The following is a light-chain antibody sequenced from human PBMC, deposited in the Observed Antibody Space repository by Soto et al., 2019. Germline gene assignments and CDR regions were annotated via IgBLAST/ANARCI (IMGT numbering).Light chain of an antibody. Sequence: EIVLTQSPATLSLSPGERATLSCRVSQSVSSSLAWYQQKPGQAPRLLIYDASNRATGIPARFSGSGSGTDFTLIISSLEPQDFAVYYCQQRSNWPPTFGGGTKVEIK. CDR1: QSVSSS. J-gene: IGKJ4*01. CDR2: DAS. CDR3: QQRSNWPPT. V-gene: IGKV3-11*01.